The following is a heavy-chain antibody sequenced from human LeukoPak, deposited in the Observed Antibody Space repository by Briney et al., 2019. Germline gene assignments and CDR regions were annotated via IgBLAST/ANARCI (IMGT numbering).Heavy chain of an antibody. D-gene: IGHD3-22*01. CDR3: ARDIKDYYDSSGYYPSPYYFDY. Sequence: ASVKVSCTASGYTFTTYGISWVRQAPGQGLEWMGWISAYNGNTNYAQKLQGRVTMTTDTSTSTAYMELRSLRSDDTAVYYCARDIKDYYDSSGYYPSPYYFDYWGQGTLVTVSS. V-gene: IGHV1-18*01. CDR1: GYTFTTYG. J-gene: IGHJ4*02. CDR2: ISAYNGNT.